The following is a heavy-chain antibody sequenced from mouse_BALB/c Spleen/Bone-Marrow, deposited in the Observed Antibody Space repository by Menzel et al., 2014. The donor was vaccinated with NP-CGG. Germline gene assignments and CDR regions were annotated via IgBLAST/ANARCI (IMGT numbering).Heavy chain of an antibody. J-gene: IGHJ3*01. CDR1: GYTFTDYE. V-gene: IGHV1-15*01. CDR2: IDPETGGT. D-gene: IGHD4-1*01. CDR3: TRRTGDPY. Sequence: ASVTLSCKASGYTFTDYEMHWVKQTPVHGLEWIGAIDPETGGTAYNQKFKGKATLTADKSSSTAYMELRSLTSEDSAVYYCTRRTGDPYWGQGTLVTVSA.